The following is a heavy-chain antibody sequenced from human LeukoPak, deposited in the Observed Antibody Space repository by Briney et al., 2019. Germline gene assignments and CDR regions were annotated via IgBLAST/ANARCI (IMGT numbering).Heavy chain of an antibody. V-gene: IGHV4-34*01. CDR2: INHSGST. J-gene: IGHJ6*02. CDR3: ASSEAVYYGSGSYYWYYYGMDV. D-gene: IGHD3-10*01. Sequence: PSETLSLTCAVYGGSFSGYYWSWIRQPPGKVLEWIGEINHSGSTNYNPSLKSRVTISVDTSKNQFSLKLSSVTAADTAVYYCASSEAVYYGSGSYYWYYYGMDVWGQGTTVTVSS. CDR1: GGSFSGYY.